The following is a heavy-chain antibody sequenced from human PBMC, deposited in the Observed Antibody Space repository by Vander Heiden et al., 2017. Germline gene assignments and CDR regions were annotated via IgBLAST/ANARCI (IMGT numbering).Heavy chain of an antibody. V-gene: IGHV1-58*01. Sequence: QMQLVQSGPEVKKPGTSVKVSCKASGFTFTSSAVQWVRQARGQRLEWIGWIVVGSANTNYAQKFQERVTITRDMSTSTAYMELSSLRSEDTAVYYFAAEGGEMPTLDYWGQGTLVTVSS. CDR3: AAEGGEMPTLDY. J-gene: IGHJ4*02. D-gene: IGHD3-16*01. CDR1: GFTFTSSA. CDR2: IVVGSANT.